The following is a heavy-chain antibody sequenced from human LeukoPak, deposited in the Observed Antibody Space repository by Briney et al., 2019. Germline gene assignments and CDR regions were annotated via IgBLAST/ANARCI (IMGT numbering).Heavy chain of an antibody. J-gene: IGHJ3*02. CDR2: INPSGGST. CDR3: AVHKGPDYGGNFVAFDI. V-gene: IGHV1-46*01. CDR1: GYTFTSYY. Sequence: ASVTVSCTASGYTFTSYYMHWVRQAPGQGLEWMGIINPSGGSTSYAQKFQGRVTMTRDTSTSTVYMELSSLRSEDTAVYYCAVHKGPDYGGNFVAFDIWGQGTMVTVSS. D-gene: IGHD4-23*01.